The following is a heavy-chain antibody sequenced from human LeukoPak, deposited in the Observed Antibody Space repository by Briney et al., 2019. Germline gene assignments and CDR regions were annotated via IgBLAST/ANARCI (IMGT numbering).Heavy chain of an antibody. CDR2: IKQDGSEK. CDR1: GFTFSSYW. Sequence: GGSLRLSCAASGFTFSSYWMSWVRQAPGKGLEWVANIKQDGSEKYYVDSVKGRFTISRDNAKKSLYLEMNSLRAEDTAVYYCARELDPTSTNNPHFYYHMDVWGKGTTVTVSS. CDR3: ARELDPTSTNNPHFYYHMDV. J-gene: IGHJ6*03. D-gene: IGHD1/OR15-1a*01. V-gene: IGHV3-7*03.